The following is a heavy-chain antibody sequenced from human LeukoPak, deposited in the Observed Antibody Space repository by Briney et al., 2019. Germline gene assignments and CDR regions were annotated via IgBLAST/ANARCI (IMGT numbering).Heavy chain of an antibody. CDR3: AKVSGRYGDQRYYYYYMDV. Sequence: GGSLRLSCAASGFKFRNYGMHWVRQAPGKGLEWVSAISGSGGSTYYADSVKGRFTISRDNSKNTLYLQMNSLRAEDTAVYYCAKVSGRYGDQRYYYYYMDVWGKGTTVTISS. V-gene: IGHV3-NL1*01. D-gene: IGHD4-17*01. J-gene: IGHJ6*03. CDR1: GFKFRNYG. CDR2: ISGSGGST.